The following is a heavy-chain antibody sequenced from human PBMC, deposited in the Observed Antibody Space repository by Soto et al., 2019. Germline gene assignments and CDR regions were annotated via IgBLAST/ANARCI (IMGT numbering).Heavy chain of an antibody. CDR1: GGSISTYY. CDR2: THYSGNT. J-gene: IGHJ4*02. Sequence: QVRLQESGPGLVKPSETLSLTCTVSGGSISTYYWDWIRQPPGKELEWIGYTHYSGNTNYHPSLKSRVTISLDTSRNQFSLKLSSVTAADTAIYYCARHTVTIRAGFDYWGQGALVTVSS. CDR3: ARHTVTIRAGFDY. V-gene: IGHV4-59*01. D-gene: IGHD4-17*01.